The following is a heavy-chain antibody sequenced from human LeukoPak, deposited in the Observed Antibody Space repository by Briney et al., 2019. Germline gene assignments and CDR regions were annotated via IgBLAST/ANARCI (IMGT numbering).Heavy chain of an antibody. CDR2: IKQDGSEK. Sequence: GGSLRLSCAASGFTFSSYWMSWVRQAPGKGLEWVANIKQDGSEKYYVDSVKGRFTISRDNAKNSRYLQMNSLRVEDTAVYYCAKSFGPVIAAAGTGADWGQGTLVTVSS. CDR1: GFTFSSYW. V-gene: IGHV3-7*03. D-gene: IGHD6-13*01. J-gene: IGHJ4*02. CDR3: AKSFGPVIAAAGTGAD.